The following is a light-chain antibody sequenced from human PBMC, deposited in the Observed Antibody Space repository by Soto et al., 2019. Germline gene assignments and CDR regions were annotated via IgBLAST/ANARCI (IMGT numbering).Light chain of an antibody. J-gene: IGKJ1*01. CDR3: QQYDKWPRT. Sequence: IQLTQYPSSVSGSAGDISTITCRASQDINSWLTWYQQKPGKAPKVLIYIASRLQPGVPSRFSGRGSGTDFSLTISSLQSEDFAVYYCQQYDKWPRTFGQGTKVDIK. V-gene: IGKV1D-16*01. CDR2: IAS. CDR1: QDINSW.